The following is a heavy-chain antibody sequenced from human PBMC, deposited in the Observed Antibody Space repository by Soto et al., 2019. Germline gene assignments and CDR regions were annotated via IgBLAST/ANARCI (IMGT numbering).Heavy chain of an antibody. V-gene: IGHV4-31*03. CDR2: IYYGGST. J-gene: IGHJ5*02. Sequence: KPSETLSLTCTVSGGSISSGDHYWSWIRQYPGKGLEWIGYIYYGGSTYYNPSLKSRVFISVDTSKNQFSLHLTSVTATDTAVYYCARGNSYGVVNWFDPWGQGTLVTVSS. D-gene: IGHD4-17*01. CDR1: GGSISSGDHY. CDR3: ARGNSYGVVNWFDP.